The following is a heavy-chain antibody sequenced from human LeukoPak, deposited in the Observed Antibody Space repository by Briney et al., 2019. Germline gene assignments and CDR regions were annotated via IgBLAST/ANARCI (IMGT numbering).Heavy chain of an antibody. J-gene: IGHJ4*02. V-gene: IGHV3-74*01. CDR3: ARGGSDTAMAHDY. Sequence: GGSLRLSCAASGFTFSNHWMHWVRQAPGKGLMWVSRINRGGSRTDYADSVKGRFTISRDDAKNTLYLQPNSLRAEDTAVYFCARGGSDTAMAHDYWGQGTLVTVSS. D-gene: IGHD5-18*01. CDR2: INRGGSRT. CDR1: GFTFSNHW.